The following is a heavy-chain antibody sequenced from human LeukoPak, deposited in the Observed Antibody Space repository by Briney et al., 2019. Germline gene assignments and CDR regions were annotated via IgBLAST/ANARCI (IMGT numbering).Heavy chain of an antibody. J-gene: IGHJ4*02. CDR2: INPNSGGT. V-gene: IGHV1-2*06. Sequence: GASVKVSCKASGYTFTGYYMHWVRQAPGQGLEWMGRINPNSGGTNYAQKFQGRVTMTRDTSISTASMELGRLRCDDTAVYYCARVGGAYDSSGYPFDYWGQGTLVTVSS. D-gene: IGHD3-22*01. CDR3: ARVGGAYDSSGYPFDY. CDR1: GYTFTGYY.